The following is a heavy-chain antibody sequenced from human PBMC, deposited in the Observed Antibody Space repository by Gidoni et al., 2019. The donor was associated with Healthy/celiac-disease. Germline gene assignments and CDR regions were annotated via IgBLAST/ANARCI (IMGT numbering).Heavy chain of an antibody. Sequence: QVQLVESGGGVVQPGRSLRLSCAASGFTFSSSGMHWVRQAPGKGLEWVAVIWYDGSNKYYADSVKGRFTISRDNSKNTLYLQMNSLRAEDTAVYYCARDLRLDLDPWGQGTLVTVSS. J-gene: IGHJ5*02. V-gene: IGHV3-33*01. CDR2: IWYDGSNK. CDR1: GFTFSSSG. CDR3: ARDLRLDLDP.